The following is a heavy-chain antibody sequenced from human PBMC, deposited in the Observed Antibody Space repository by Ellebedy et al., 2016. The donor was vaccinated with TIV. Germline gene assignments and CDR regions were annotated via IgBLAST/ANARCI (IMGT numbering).Heavy chain of an antibody. D-gene: IGHD2-15*01. Sequence: GGSLRPSCAASGFTFNSYSMNWVRQAPGKGLEWVANIKQDGSEKYYVDSVKGRFTISRDNAKNSLYLQMNSLRAEDTAVYYCARESVGSQGDYFDYWGQGTLVTVSS. CDR2: IKQDGSEK. J-gene: IGHJ4*02. CDR1: GFTFNSYS. V-gene: IGHV3-7*03. CDR3: ARESVGSQGDYFDY.